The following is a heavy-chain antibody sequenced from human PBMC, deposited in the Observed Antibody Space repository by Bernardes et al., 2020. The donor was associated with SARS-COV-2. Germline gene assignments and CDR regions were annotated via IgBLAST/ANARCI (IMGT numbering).Heavy chain of an antibody. CDR2: ISYDGSNK. D-gene: IGHD3-3*01. V-gene: IGHV3-30*18. Sequence: VGSLILSCAASGFTFSSYGIHWVRQAPGKGLEWVAVISYDGSNKYYAGSVKGRFTISRDNSKNTLYLQMNSLRAEDTAVYYCAKDPSYDFWSGYYFSHGMDVWGQGTTVTVSS. CDR1: GFTFSSYG. CDR3: AKDPSYDFWSGYYFSHGMDV. J-gene: IGHJ6*02.